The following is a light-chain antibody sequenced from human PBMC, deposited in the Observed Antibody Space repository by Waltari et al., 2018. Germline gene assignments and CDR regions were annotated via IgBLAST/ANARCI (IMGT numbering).Light chain of an antibody. CDR1: QSINRD. V-gene: IGKV1-39*01. CDR3: QHSYSPPYT. CDR2: AAS. Sequence: DIQMTQSPSSLSASVGDRVTITCRASQSINRDLNWYQHKPPNAPKLLIYAASRLQSGVPSRFSGSGSGTDFTLTITSLQPDDFATYYCQHSYSPPYTFGQGTRLEIK. J-gene: IGKJ2*01.